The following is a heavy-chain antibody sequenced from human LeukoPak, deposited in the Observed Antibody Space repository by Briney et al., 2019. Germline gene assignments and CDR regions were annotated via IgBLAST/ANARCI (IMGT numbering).Heavy chain of an antibody. CDR1: GYTFTSYD. J-gene: IGHJ4*02. CDR3: ARGLEEGLTFDY. V-gene: IGHV1-8*01. D-gene: IGHD2-21*01. CDR2: MNPNSGNT. Sequence: ASVKVSCKASGYTFTSYDINWVRQATGQGLEWIGWMNPNSGNTGYAQKFQGTVTITRNTSISTAYMELSSLRSEDTAVYYCARGLEEGLTFDYWGQGTLVTVSS.